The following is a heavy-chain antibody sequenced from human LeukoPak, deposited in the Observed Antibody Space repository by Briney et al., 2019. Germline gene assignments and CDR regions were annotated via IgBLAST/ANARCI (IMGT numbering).Heavy chain of an antibody. Sequence: GGSLRLSCAASGFTFSSYDMHWVRHATEKGLEWVSAIGPAGNTYYSDSVKGRFSIFRENGKNSLYLQMNSLRVGDTAVYYCVRESSMAAARIWDATDIWGQGTMVTVS. CDR3: VRESSMAAARIWDATDI. J-gene: IGHJ3*02. CDR1: GFTFSSYD. V-gene: IGHV3-13*04. CDR2: IGPAGNT. D-gene: IGHD6-13*01.